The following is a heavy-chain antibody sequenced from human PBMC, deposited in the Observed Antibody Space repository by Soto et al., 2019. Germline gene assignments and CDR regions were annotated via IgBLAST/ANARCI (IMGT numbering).Heavy chain of an antibody. V-gene: IGHV5-51*01. CDR3: ARLQAAAGDNDLTFDY. D-gene: IGHD6-13*01. Sequence: GESLKTSCMGSGYKVSTWHNFTSYWIAWVRQMPGEGLEWMGIIYPGDSDTRYSPSFQGQVTISADKSINSVYLQWSSLKASDTAMYYCARLQAAAGDNDLTFDYWGQGTLVTVSS. CDR2: IYPGDSDT. J-gene: IGHJ4*02. CDR1: GYKVSTWHNFTSYW.